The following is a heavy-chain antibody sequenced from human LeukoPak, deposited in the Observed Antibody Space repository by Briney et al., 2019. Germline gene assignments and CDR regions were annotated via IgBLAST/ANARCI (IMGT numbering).Heavy chain of an antibody. CDR1: GFTFSSYG. J-gene: IGHJ4*02. V-gene: IGHV3-30*18. D-gene: IGHD6-13*01. CDR3: AKAHSSSWSPFDY. CDR2: ISYDVGKK. Sequence: GGSLRLSCAASGFTFSSYGMHWVRQAPGKGLEWVAVISYDVGKKYYADSVKGRFTISRDNSKNTLYLQMNSLRAEDTAVYYCAKAHSSSWSPFDYWGQGTLVTVSS.